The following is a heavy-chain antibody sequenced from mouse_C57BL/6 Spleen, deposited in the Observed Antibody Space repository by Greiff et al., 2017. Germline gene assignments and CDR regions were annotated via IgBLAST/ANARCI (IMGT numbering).Heavy chain of an antibody. CDR1: GYAFSSSW. CDR2: IYPGDGDT. J-gene: IGHJ2*01. CDR3: ARIVEDYFDY. Sequence: LVESGPELVKPGASVKISCKASGYAFSSSWMNWVKQRPGKGLEWIGRIYPGDGDTNYNGKFKGKATLTADKSSSTAYMQLSSLTSEDSAVYFCARIVEDYFDYWGQGTTLTVSS. V-gene: IGHV1-82*01. D-gene: IGHD1-1*01.